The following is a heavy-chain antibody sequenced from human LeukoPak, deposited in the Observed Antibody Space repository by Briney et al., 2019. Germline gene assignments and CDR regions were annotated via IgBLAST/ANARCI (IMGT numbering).Heavy chain of an antibody. CDR1: GFTFSSYA. V-gene: IGHV1-69*01. D-gene: IGHD2-15*01. Sequence: GRSLRLPCAASGFTFSSYAISWVRQAPGQGLEWMGGIIPIFGTANYAQKFQGRVTITADESTSTAYMELSSLGSEDTAVYYCARGSALLALSFDYWGQGTLVTVSS. CDR2: IIPIFGTA. CDR3: ARGSALLALSFDY. J-gene: IGHJ4*02.